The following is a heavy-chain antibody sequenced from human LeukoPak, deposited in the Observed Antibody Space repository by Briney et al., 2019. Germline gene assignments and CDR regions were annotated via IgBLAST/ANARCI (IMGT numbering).Heavy chain of an antibody. CDR3: ARGGYDIERNYNWFDP. V-gene: IGHV1-2*02. Sequence: GASVKVSCKASGYTFTGYYMHWVRQAPGQGLEWMGWINPNSGGTNYAQKFQGRVTMTRDTSISTAYMELSRLRSDDTAVYYCARGGYDIERNYNWFDPWGQGTLVTVSS. CDR2: INPNSGGT. D-gene: IGHD3-9*01. J-gene: IGHJ5*02. CDR1: GYTFTGYY.